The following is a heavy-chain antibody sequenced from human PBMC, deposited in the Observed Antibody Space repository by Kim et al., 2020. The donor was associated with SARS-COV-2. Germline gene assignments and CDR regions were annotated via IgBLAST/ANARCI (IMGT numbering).Heavy chain of an antibody. D-gene: IGHD6-19*01. Sequence: GGSLRLSCAASGFTFSSYWMSWVRQAPGKGLEWVANIKQDGSEKYYVDSVKGRFTISRDNAKNSLYLQMNSLRAEDTAVYYCAREYVGIAVAGAFDIWGQGTMVTVSS. CDR2: IKQDGSEK. V-gene: IGHV3-7*03. CDR3: AREYVGIAVAGAFDI. CDR1: GFTFSSYW. J-gene: IGHJ3*02.